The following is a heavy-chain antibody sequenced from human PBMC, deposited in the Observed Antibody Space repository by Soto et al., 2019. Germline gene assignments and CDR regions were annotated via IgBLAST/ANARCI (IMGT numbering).Heavy chain of an antibody. CDR1: GFTVSSYA. J-gene: IGHJ4*02. D-gene: IGHD6-6*01. CDR3: AKGKQVADFDY. V-gene: IGHV3-23*01. Sequence: EVQLLESGGGLVQPGGSLRLSCEASGFTVSSYAMSWVRQAPGKAVAWVSGISGSGGSTYYADSVKGRFTIFRDNSKNTLYLQMNSLRAEDTAVYYCAKGKQVADFDYWGQGTLVTVSS. CDR2: ISGSGGST.